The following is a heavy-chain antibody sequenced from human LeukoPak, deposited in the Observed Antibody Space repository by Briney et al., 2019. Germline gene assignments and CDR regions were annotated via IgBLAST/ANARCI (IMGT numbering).Heavy chain of an antibody. Sequence: PSETLSLTCTVSGGSISSYYWSWIRQPPGKGLEWIGYIYYSGSTNYIPSLKSRVTISVDTSKNQFSLKLRSVTAADTAVYYCASEVVTSIEYFQHWGQGTLVTVSS. CDR2: IYYSGST. CDR1: GGSISSYY. J-gene: IGHJ1*01. D-gene: IGHD2-21*02. V-gene: IGHV4-59*01. CDR3: ASEVVTSIEYFQH.